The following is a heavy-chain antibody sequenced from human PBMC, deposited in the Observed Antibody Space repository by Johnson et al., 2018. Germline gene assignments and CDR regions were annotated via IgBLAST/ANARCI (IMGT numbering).Heavy chain of an antibody. J-gene: IGHJ6*02. D-gene: IGHD3-16*01. CDR1: GGSISSYY. CDR3: ARRGYYYYDMDV. CDR2: IYYSGST. V-gene: IGHV4-59*01. Sequence: QVQLQESGPGLVKPSETLSLTCTVSGGSISSYYWSWIRQPPGKGLEWIGYIYYSGSTQYNPSLKSRVTISVDTSKNQFSLRLSSVTAADTAVYYCARRGYYYYDMDVWGQGTTVTVSS.